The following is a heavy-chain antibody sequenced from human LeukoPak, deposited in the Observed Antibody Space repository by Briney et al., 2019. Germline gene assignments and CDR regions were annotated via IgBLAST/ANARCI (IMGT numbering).Heavy chain of an antibody. Sequence: SVKVSCKASGGTFSSYAISWVRQAPGQGLEWMGGIIPIFGTANYAQKFQGRVTITTDESTSTAYMELSSLRSEDTAVYYCASGGYSSGWYMDYWGQGTLVTVSS. V-gene: IGHV1-69*05. J-gene: IGHJ4*02. CDR2: IIPIFGTA. CDR3: ASGGYSSGWYMDY. CDR1: GGTFSSYA. D-gene: IGHD6-19*01.